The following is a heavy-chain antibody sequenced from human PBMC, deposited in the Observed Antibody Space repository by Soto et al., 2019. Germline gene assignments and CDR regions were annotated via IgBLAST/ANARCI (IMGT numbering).Heavy chain of an antibody. J-gene: IGHJ4*02. CDR3: ATGGGGSYVYYFDY. CDR1: GYTLTELS. Sequence: ASVKVSCKVSGYTLTELSMHWVRQAPGKGLEWMGGFDPEDGETIYAQRFQGRVTMTEDTSTDTAYMELSSLGSEDTAVYYCATGGGGSYVYYFDYWGQGTLVTVSS. V-gene: IGHV1-24*01. CDR2: FDPEDGET. D-gene: IGHD3-16*01.